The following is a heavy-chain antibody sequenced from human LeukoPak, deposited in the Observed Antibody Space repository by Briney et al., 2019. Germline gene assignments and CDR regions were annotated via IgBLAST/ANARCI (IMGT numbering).Heavy chain of an antibody. CDR2: IYYSGST. V-gene: IGHV4-59*01. J-gene: IGHJ6*02. CDR1: GGSISSYY. Sequence: SETLSLTCTVSGGSISSYYWSSIRQPPGKGLEWIGYIYYSGSTNYNPSLKSRVTISVDTSKNQFSLKLSSVTAADTAVYYCARGRFGELLYRFYYYYGMDVWGQGTTVTVSS. D-gene: IGHD3-10*01. CDR3: ARGRFGELLYRFYYYYGMDV.